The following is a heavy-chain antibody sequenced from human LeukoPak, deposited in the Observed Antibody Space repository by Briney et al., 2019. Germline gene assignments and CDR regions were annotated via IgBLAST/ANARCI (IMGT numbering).Heavy chain of an antibody. D-gene: IGHD1-26*01. J-gene: IGHJ4*02. CDR1: GFTFSSYS. Sequence: GGSLRLSCAASGFTFSSYSMNWVRQAPAKGLEWVSSISSSSSYIYYADSVKGRFTISRDNSKNTLYLQMNSLRAEDTAVYYCAKVYSGSSRYFDYWGQVTLVTVSS. V-gene: IGHV3-21*01. CDR2: ISSSSSYI. CDR3: AKVYSGSSRYFDY.